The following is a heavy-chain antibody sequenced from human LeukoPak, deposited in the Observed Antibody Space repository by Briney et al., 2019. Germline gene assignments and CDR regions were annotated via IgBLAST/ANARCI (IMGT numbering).Heavy chain of an antibody. Sequence: GGSLRLSCAASGFTFSSYEMNWVRQAPGKGLGWVSHISSSGSTKAYADSVKGRFTISRDNAKNSLYLQMNSLRAEDTAVYYCAREGYYDSSGYLGVFDYWGQGTLVTVSS. CDR2: ISSSGSTK. CDR1: GFTFSSYE. D-gene: IGHD3-22*01. J-gene: IGHJ4*02. CDR3: AREGYYDSSGYLGVFDY. V-gene: IGHV3-48*03.